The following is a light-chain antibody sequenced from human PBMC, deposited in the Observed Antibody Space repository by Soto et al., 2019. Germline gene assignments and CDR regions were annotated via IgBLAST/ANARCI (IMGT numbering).Light chain of an antibody. J-gene: IGKJ1*01. CDR2: LGS. CDR3: MQALHSPRT. CDR1: QSLLHSNGYYY. Sequence: DLVLTQSPLSLPVTPGEPASISCRSSQSLLHSNGYYYLDWYMQKPGQSPQLLFYLGSTRASGVPDRFSGSGSGTDFTLKISRVEAEDVGVYYCMQALHSPRTFGQGTKVEIK. V-gene: IGKV2-28*01.